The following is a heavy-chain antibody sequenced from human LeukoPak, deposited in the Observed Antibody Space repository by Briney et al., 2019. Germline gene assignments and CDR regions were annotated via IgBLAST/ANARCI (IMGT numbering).Heavy chain of an antibody. J-gene: IGHJ5*02. CDR2: INHSGST. Sequence: ASETLSLTCAVYGGSFSGYYWSWIRQPPGKGLEWIGEINHSGSTNYNPSLKSRVTISVDTSKNQFSLKLSSVTAADTAVYYCARGRIAVVVPAASTNWFDPWGQGTLVTVSS. D-gene: IGHD2-2*01. CDR1: GGSFSGYY. V-gene: IGHV4-34*01. CDR3: ARGRIAVVVPAASTNWFDP.